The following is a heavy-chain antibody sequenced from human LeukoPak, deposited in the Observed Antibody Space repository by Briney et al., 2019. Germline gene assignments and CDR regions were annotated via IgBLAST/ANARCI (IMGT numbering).Heavy chain of an antibody. CDR3: ARRARWSGELLGDYFDY. Sequence: SETLSLTCTGYGCSISSISYYCGWIRQPPGKGLEWIGSIYYSGSTYYSPCLKSRVTISVDASKNQFSLKLSAVTAADTAVYYCARRARWSGELLGDYFDYWGQGTLVTVSS. D-gene: IGHD3-10*01. CDR1: GCSISSISYY. J-gene: IGHJ4*02. CDR2: IYYSGST. V-gene: IGHV4-39*01.